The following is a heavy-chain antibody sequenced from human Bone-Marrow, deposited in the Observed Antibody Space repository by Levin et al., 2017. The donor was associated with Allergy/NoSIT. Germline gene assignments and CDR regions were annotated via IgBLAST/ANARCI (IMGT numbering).Heavy chain of an antibody. CDR1: GGSISSSSYY. D-gene: IGHD3-3*01. J-gene: IGHJ5*02. CDR2: IYYSGST. CDR3: GVETSIPPVLRFLEWPAPGWFDP. V-gene: IGHV4-39*01. Sequence: SETLSLTCTVSGGSISSSSYYWGWIRQPPGKGLEWIGSIYYSGSTYYNPSLKSRVTISVDTSKNQFSLKLSSVTAADTAVYYCGVETSIPPVLRFLEWPAPGWFDPWGQGTLVTVSS.